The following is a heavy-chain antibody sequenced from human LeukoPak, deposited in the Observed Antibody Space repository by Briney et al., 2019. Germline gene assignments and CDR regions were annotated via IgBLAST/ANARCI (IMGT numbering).Heavy chain of an antibody. CDR2: INPSGGST. Sequence: GASVKVPCKASGYTFTSYYMHWVRQAPGQGLEWMGIINPSGGSTSYAQKFQGRVTMTRDTSTSTVYMELSSLRSEDTAVYYCARDPRQQLVNNWFDPWGQGTLVTVSS. J-gene: IGHJ5*02. CDR3: ARDPRQQLVNNWFDP. CDR1: GYTFTSYY. V-gene: IGHV1-46*01. D-gene: IGHD6-13*01.